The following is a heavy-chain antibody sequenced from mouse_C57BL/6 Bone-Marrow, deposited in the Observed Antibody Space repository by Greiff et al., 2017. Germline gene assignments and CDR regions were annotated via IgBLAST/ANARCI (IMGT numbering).Heavy chain of an antibody. D-gene: IGHD4-1*01. Sequence: VQLQESGAELVKPGDSVKMSCKASGYTFTSYWITWVKQRPGQGLEWIGDIYPGSGSTNYNEKFKSKATLTVDTSSSTAYMQLSSLTSEDSAVYYCAREETGTGYWGQGTTLTVSS. CDR1: GYTFTSYW. V-gene: IGHV1-55*01. CDR2: IYPGSGST. CDR3: AREETGTGY. J-gene: IGHJ2*01.